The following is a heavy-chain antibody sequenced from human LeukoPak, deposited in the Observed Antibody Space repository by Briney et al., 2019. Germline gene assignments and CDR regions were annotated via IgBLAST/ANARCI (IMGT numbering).Heavy chain of an antibody. D-gene: IGHD7-27*01. CDR3: ARAWGSPDAFDI. CDR2: IIPILGIA. CDR1: GGTFSSYA. V-gene: IGHV1-69*04. J-gene: IGHJ3*02. Sequence: SVKVSCKASGGTFSSYAISWVRQAPGQGLEWMGRIIPILGIANYAQKFQGRVTITADKSTSTAYMELSSLRSEDTAVYYCARAWGSPDAFDIWGQGTMVTVSS.